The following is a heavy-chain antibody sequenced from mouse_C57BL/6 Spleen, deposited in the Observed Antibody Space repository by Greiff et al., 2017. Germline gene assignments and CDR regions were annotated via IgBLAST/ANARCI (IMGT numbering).Heavy chain of an antibody. J-gene: IGHJ2*01. CDR2: IDPENGDT. Sequence: VQLQQSGAELVRPGASVKLSCTASGFNIKDDYMHWVKQRPEQGLEWIGWIDPENGDTESASKFQGKATITADTSSNTAYLQLSSLTSEDTAVYYCTTTVVFDYWGQGTTLTVSS. CDR1: GFNIKDDY. V-gene: IGHV14-4*01. CDR3: TTTVVFDY. D-gene: IGHD1-1*01.